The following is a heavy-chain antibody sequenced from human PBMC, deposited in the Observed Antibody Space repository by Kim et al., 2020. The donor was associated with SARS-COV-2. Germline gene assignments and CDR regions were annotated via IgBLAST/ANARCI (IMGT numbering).Heavy chain of an antibody. V-gene: IGHV3-23*01. CDR3: AKRYNMDV. CDR2: SGGST. D-gene: IGHD5-18*01. J-gene: IGHJ6*02. Sequence: SGGSTNDADSVKGRFTISRDNSKHTLYLQMNSLRVEDTAVYYCAKRYNMDVWGQGTTVTVSS.